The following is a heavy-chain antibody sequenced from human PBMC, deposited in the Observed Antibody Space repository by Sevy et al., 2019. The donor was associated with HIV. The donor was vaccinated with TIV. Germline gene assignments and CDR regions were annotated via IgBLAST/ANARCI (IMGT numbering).Heavy chain of an antibody. CDR1: GGSVSSDIYF. Sequence: SETLSLTCTVSGGSVSSDIYFWSRIRQPPGKGLEWIGYISYIGSTKYSPSLKSRVTISVDTSKNQFSLRLTSVTAADTAVYFCAKTHTFHELGSNWFGPWGQGTLVTVSS. CDR2: ISYIGST. J-gene: IGHJ5*02. V-gene: IGHV4-61*01. D-gene: IGHD7-27*01. CDR3: AKTHTFHELGSNWFGP.